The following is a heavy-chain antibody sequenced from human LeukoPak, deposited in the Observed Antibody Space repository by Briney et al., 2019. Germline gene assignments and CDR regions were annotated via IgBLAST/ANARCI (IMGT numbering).Heavy chain of an antibody. D-gene: IGHD3-22*01. CDR2: ISGSSGTT. J-gene: IGHJ4*02. CDR1: GFTFSSYS. V-gene: IGHV3-48*01. Sequence: GGSLRLSCAASGFTFSSYSMNWVRQAPGKGLEWVSYISGSSGTTYYADSVKGRFIISRDNAKNSLYLQMNSLRAEDTGVYYCAKDHYDSSGYYQLDYWGQGILVTVSS. CDR3: AKDHYDSSGYYQLDY.